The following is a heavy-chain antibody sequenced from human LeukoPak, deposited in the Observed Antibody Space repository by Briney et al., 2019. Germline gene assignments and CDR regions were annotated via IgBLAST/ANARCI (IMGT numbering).Heavy chain of an antibody. Sequence: SETLSLTCSASGDSISSDYWSWIRQPPGKGLEWIGYISYSGSTKSNPALKSRVTISGDRSKNQFSLKMTSVTAADTAVYYCAKSHPAVTTTDWYFDLWGRGTLVTVSS. J-gene: IGHJ2*01. V-gene: IGHV4-59*01. CDR3: AKSHPAVTTTDWYFDL. D-gene: IGHD4-17*01. CDR2: ISYSGST. CDR1: GDSISSDY.